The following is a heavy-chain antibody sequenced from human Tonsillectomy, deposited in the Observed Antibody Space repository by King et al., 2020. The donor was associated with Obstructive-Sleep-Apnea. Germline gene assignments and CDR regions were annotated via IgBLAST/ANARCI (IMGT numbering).Heavy chain of an antibody. V-gene: IGHV3-21*01. D-gene: IGHD5-12*01. CDR1: GFTFSSYS. CDR3: AREGYSGYDFYFDY. J-gene: IGHJ4*02. CDR2: ISSSSAYI. Sequence: QLVQSGGGLVKPGGSLRLSCAASGFTFSSYSMNWVRQAPGKGLEWVSSISSSSAYIYYADSVKGRFTISRDNAENSLYLQVNSLRAEDTAVYYCAREGYSGYDFYFDYWGQGTLVTVSS.